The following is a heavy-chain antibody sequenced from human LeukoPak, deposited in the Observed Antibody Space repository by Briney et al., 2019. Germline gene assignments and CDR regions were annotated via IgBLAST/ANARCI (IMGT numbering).Heavy chain of an antibody. V-gene: IGHV1-8*03. J-gene: IGHJ4*02. Sequence: ASVKVSCKASGYTFTSYDINWVRQATGQGLEWMGWMNPNSGNTSYAQKFQGRVTITRNTSISTAYMELSSLRSEDTAVYYCTREGGAMAYYFDYWGQGTLVTVSS. CDR2: MNPNSGNT. CDR3: TREGGAMAYYFDY. D-gene: IGHD3-16*01. CDR1: GYTFTSYD.